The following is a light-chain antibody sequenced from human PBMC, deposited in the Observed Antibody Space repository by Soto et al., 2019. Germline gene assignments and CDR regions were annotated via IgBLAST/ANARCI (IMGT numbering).Light chain of an antibody. Sequence: EIVLTQSPATLSLSPGERATLSCRASQSVSSYLAWYQQKPGQAPRLLIYDASNRATGIPARFSGSWSRTDFTLTISSLEPEDFAVYDCQQRSNWPPYTFGQGTKLEIK. V-gene: IGKV3-11*01. CDR1: QSVSSY. CDR2: DAS. J-gene: IGKJ2*01. CDR3: QQRSNWPPYT.